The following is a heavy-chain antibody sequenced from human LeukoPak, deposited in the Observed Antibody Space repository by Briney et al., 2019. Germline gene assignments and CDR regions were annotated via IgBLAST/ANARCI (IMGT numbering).Heavy chain of an antibody. J-gene: IGHJ4*02. CDR3: AKPSPLAASPSYAFDH. CDR1: GFTFSSSG. Sequence: GGSLRLSCGASGFTFSSSGMSWVRQAPGKGLEWVSAISTSSDSTYYADSVKGRFTISRDNSKNTLYLQMTSLRAEDTALYYCAKPSPLAASPSYAFDHWGQGTLVTVSS. V-gene: IGHV3-23*01. CDR2: ISTSSDST. D-gene: IGHD6-13*01.